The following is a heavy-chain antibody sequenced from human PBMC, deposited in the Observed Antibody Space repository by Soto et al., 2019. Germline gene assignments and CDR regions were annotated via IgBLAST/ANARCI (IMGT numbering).Heavy chain of an antibody. V-gene: IGHV3-7*01. CDR2: IKEDGSEK. CDR1: GFTFSTSW. D-gene: IGHD3-10*01. CDR3: ARADYYGDPGSY. J-gene: IGHJ4*02. Sequence: GGSLRLSCAVSGFTFSTSWMSWVRQAPGKGRGWVANIKEDGSEKYYVDSVKGRFTISRDHAKNSLYLQMNSLGAYDTAVYYCARADYYGDPGSYWGQGTLVTVSS.